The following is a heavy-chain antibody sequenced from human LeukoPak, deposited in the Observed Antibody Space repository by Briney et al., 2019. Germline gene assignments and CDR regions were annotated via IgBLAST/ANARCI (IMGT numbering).Heavy chain of an antibody. Sequence: SETLSLTCAVYGGSFSGYYWSWIRQPPGKGLEWIGEINHSGSNNNNPSLTSRVTISVDTSKNQFSLKLSSVTAADTAVYYCARASRRVAAGTWYYYYYMDVWGKGTTVTVSS. CDR2: INHSGSN. CDR3: ARASRRVAAGTWYYYYYMDV. V-gene: IGHV4-34*01. J-gene: IGHJ6*03. CDR1: GGSFSGYY. D-gene: IGHD6-13*01.